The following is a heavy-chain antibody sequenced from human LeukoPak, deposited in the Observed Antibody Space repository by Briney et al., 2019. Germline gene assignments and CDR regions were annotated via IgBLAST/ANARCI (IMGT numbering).Heavy chain of an antibody. V-gene: IGHV3-23*01. CDR2: ISGSGGST. Sequence: GGSLRLSCAASGFTFSSYAMSWVRQAPGKGLDWVSAISGSGGSTYYADSVKGRFTISRDNSNNTLYLQMNSLRAEDTAVYYCAKDDAAAGNRGYYFDYWGQGTLVTVSS. CDR3: AKDDAAAGNRGYYFDY. CDR1: GFTFSSYA. J-gene: IGHJ4*02. D-gene: IGHD6-13*01.